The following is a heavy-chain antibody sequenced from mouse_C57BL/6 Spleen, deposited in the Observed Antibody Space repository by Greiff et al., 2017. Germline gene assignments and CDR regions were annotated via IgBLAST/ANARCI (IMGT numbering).Heavy chain of an antibody. J-gene: IGHJ2*01. CDR1: GYAFTNYL. Sequence: VQLQQSGAELVRPGTSVKVSCKASGYAFTNYLIEWVKQRPGQGLEWIGVINPGSGGTNYNEKFKGKATLTADKSSSTAYMQLSSLTSEDSAVYVCAGITSVVLDYWGQGTPLTVSS. CDR3: AGITSVVLDY. V-gene: IGHV1-54*01. D-gene: IGHD1-1*01. CDR2: INPGSGGT.